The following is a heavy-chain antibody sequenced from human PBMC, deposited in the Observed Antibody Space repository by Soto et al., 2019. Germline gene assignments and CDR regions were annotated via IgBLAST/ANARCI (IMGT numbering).Heavy chain of an antibody. Sequence: SVKVSCKASGGTFSSYAMSGVRQAPGQGLEWMGGIIPIFGTANYAQKFQGRVTITADESTSTAYMELSSLRSEDTAVYYCARALEMATIRYYYYYGMDVWGQGTTVTVSS. CDR1: GGTFSSYA. CDR2: IIPIFGTA. J-gene: IGHJ6*02. CDR3: ARALEMATIRYYYYYGMDV. V-gene: IGHV1-69*13. D-gene: IGHD5-12*01.